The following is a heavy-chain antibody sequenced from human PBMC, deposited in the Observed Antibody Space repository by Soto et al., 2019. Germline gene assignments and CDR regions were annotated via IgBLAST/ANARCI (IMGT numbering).Heavy chain of an antibody. CDR3: AKGFKGGVVTPQFLGY. V-gene: IGHV3-23*01. Sequence: EVQLLESGGGLVQPGGSLRLSCAASGFTFSSYAMSWVRQAPGKGLEWVSAISGSGGSTYYADSVKGRFTISRDNSKNTPCTQMNSLRAEDTAVYYGAKGFKGGVVTPQFLGYWGQGTLVTVSS. CDR2: ISGSGGST. CDR1: GFTFSSYA. D-gene: IGHD2-15*01. J-gene: IGHJ4*02.